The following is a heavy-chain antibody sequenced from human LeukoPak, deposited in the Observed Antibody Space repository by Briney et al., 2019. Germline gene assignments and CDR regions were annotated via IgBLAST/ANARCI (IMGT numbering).Heavy chain of an antibody. CDR2: IYTSGST. CDR1: GGSISSYY. V-gene: IGHV4-4*07. CDR3: ARDRPYYDILTGYYKGQTWFDP. Sequence: SETLSLTCTVSGGSISSYYWSWIRQPAGKGLEWVGRIYTSGSTNYNPSLKRRVTISVDTSKNQFSLKLSSVTAADTAVYSCARDRPYYDILTGYYKGQTWFDPWGQGTLVTVSS. J-gene: IGHJ5*02. D-gene: IGHD3-9*01.